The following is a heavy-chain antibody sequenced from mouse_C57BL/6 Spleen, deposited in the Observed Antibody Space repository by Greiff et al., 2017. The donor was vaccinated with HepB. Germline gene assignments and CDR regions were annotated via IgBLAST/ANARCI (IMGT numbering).Heavy chain of an antibody. J-gene: IGHJ3*01. V-gene: IGHV3-6*01. Sequence: EVQLQESGPGLVKPSQSLSLPCSVTGYSITSGYYWNWIRQFPGNKLEWMGYISYDGSNNYNPSLKNRISITRDTSKNQFFLKLNSVTTEDTATYYCARDPYDYGSSPFAYWGQGTLVTVSA. D-gene: IGHD1-1*01. CDR1: GYSITSGYY. CDR2: ISYDGSN. CDR3: ARDPYDYGSSPFAY.